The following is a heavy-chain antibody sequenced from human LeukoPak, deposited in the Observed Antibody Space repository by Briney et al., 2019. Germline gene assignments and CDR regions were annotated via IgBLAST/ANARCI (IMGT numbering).Heavy chain of an antibody. D-gene: IGHD1-26*01. V-gene: IGHV3-23*01. CDR1: GFTFSSYA. J-gene: IGHJ4*02. CDR2: ISGSGGST. Sequence: GGSLRLSCAASGFTFSSYAMSWVRQAPGKGLEWVSAISGSGGSTYYADFVKGRFTISRDNSKNTLYLQMNSLRAEDTAVYYCAKSRIVGPLRYWGQGTLVTVSS. CDR3: AKSRIVGPLRY.